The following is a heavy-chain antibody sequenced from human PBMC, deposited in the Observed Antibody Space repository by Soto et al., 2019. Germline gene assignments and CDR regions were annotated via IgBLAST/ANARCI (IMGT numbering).Heavy chain of an antibody. V-gene: IGHV1-69*13. CDR1: GGTFSSYA. CDR3: ARDLFPHYDILTGYSPNWFDP. CDR2: IIPIFGTA. Sequence: SVKVSCKASGGTFSSYAISWVRQAPGQGLEWMGGIIPIFGTANYAQKFQGRVTITADESTSTAYMELSSLRSEDTAVYYCARDLFPHYDILTGYSPNWFDPWGQGTLVTVSA. J-gene: IGHJ5*02. D-gene: IGHD3-9*01.